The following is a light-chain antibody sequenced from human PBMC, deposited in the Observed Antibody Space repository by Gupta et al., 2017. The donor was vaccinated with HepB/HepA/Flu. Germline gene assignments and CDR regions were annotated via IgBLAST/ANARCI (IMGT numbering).Light chain of an antibody. CDR1: SSHSGAGYD. J-gene: IGLJ1*01. CDR3: QAYDSSLSGLYV. CDR2: GNS. V-gene: IGLV1-40*01. Sequence: QSVLTPPPSVSRAPGQRVTISCTGSSSHSGAGYDVHWYQQLPGTAPKLLIYGNSTRPSGVPYRFSGSKSGTSASLAITWLQAEDEADYYCQAYDSSLSGLYVFGTGTKVTVL.